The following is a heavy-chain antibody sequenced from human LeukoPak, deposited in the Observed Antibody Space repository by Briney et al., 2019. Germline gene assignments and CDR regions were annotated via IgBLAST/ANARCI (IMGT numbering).Heavy chain of an antibody. D-gene: IGHD1-26*01. CDR1: GYTFTSYP. J-gene: IGHJ4*02. V-gene: IGHV1-18*01. CDR2: ISPKNGNS. Sequence: ASVKVSCKASGYTFTSYPISWVRQAPGQGLEWMGWISPKNGNSNYAQQIQGRVTMTTDTPTATAYMQLSSLRSDDTGVYYCAREVAGAGLPDWGQGTLVSVSS. CDR3: AREVAGAGLPD.